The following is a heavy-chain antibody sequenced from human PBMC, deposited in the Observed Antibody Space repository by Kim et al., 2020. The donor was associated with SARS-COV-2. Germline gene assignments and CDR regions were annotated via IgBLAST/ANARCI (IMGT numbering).Heavy chain of an antibody. CDR2: IWYDGSNK. D-gene: IGHD5-18*01. CDR3: ARRDSYAQIPYYYYGMDV. J-gene: IGHJ6*02. Sequence: GGSLRLSCAASGFTFSSYGMHWVRQAPGKGLEWVAVIWYDGSNKYYADSVKGRFTISRDNSKNTLYLQMNSLRAEDTAVYYCARRDSYAQIPYYYYGMDVWGQGTTVTVSS. CDR1: GFTFSSYG. V-gene: IGHV3-33*01.